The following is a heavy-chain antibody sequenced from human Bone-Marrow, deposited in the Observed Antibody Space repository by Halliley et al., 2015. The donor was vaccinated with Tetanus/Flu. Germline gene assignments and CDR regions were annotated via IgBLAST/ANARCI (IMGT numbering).Heavy chain of an antibody. CDR2: ISGDGDVT. D-gene: IGHD3-16*01. CDR1: GFTFEDYA. CDR3: ARGGFTFGERILDF. V-gene: IGHV3-43D*04. Sequence: SLRLSCAASGFTFEDYAMHWVRQTPGKGLEWVSLISGDGDVTDYADPVKSRFSISRDNSKNSVYLRMNSLRPEDTALYFCARGGFTFGERILDFWGQGTLVTVSS. J-gene: IGHJ4*02.